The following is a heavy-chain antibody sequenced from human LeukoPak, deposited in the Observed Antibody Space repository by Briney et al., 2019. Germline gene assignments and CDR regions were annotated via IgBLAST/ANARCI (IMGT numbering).Heavy chain of an antibody. CDR1: GFTISSYA. D-gene: IGHD3-10*02. CDR3: AELGITMIGGV. CDR2: ISGSGGST. V-gene: IGHV3-23*01. Sequence: PGGSLRLSCAASGFTISSYALHWVRQAPGKGLEWVSAISGSGGSTYYADSVKGRFTISRDNSKNTLFLQMNSLRAEDTAVYYCAELGITMIGGVWGKGTTVTISS. J-gene: IGHJ6*04.